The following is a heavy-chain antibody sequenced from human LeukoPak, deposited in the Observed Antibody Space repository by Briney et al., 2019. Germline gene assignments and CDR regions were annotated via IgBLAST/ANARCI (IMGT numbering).Heavy chain of an antibody. CDR1: GGSFSGYY. V-gene: IGHV4-34*01. Sequence: SETLSLTCAVYGGSFSGYYWSWSRQPPGKGLEWSGEINDSASTNYNPSLKSRVTISLVTSKNQFSLKLSSVTAADTAVYYCARGCFWFGESTQPEERFDCWGQGTLVTVSS. CDR2: INDSAST. CDR3: ARGCFWFGESTQPEERFDC. J-gene: IGHJ4*02. D-gene: IGHD3-10*01.